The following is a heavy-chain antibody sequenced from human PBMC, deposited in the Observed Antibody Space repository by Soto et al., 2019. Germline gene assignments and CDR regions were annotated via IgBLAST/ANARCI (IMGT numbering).Heavy chain of an antibody. Sequence: QVQLQESGPGLVKPSETLSLTCTVAGGSLTDHYWNWFRQSPGRGLQWIGYVYYSGATSYNPSLTSRVTMTVDTSKNQSSLKLRSVTAADTAVYFCARGNDWKSSTFDIWGQGTMVSVSS. CDR2: VYYSGAT. D-gene: IGHD2-21*01. CDR1: GGSLTDHY. V-gene: IGHV4-59*11. J-gene: IGHJ3*02. CDR3: ARGNDWKSSTFDI.